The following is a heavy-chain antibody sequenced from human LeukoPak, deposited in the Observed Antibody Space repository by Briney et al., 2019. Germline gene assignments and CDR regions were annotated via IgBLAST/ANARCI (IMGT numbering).Heavy chain of an antibody. CDR2: TSWNSGTI. CDR1: GFTFSDYS. Sequence: SLRLSCAASGFTFSDYSMKWVRQAPGKGLEWVAGTSWNSGTIAYGDSVKGRFTISRDNAKDSLWLQMNSLRAEDMALYYCAKDSRPRFDTSGWYSFDYWGQGTLVTVSS. J-gene: IGHJ4*02. CDR3: AKDSRPRFDTSGWYSFDY. D-gene: IGHD6-19*01. V-gene: IGHV3-9*03.